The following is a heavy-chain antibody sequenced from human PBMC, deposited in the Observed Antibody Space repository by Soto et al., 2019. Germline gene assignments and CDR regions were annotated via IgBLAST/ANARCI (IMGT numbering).Heavy chain of an antibody. J-gene: IGHJ6*02. V-gene: IGHV1-2*02. CDR2: INPNTGGT. Sequence: QVQLVQSGAEVKKPGASVEVSCKASGYTFTGYFIHWVRQAPGQGLEWMGWINPNTGGTNFVQKFQGRVTLTRDTSLSTAYMERSRLTSDDTAVYFCGRDSGGDYLPDFYYYSMVVGVQGTTVTVSS. D-gene: IGHD4-17*01. CDR1: GYTFTGYF. CDR3: GRDSGGDYLPDFYYYSMVV.